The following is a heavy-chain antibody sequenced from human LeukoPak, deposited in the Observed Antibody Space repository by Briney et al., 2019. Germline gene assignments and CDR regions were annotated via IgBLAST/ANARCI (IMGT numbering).Heavy chain of an antibody. J-gene: IGHJ4*02. V-gene: IGHV6-1*01. CDR2: TYYRSKWYN. CDR1: GDSVSSNSAA. CDR3: AREGPRIGYSDSTGYYY. Sequence: SQTLSLTCAISGDSVSSNSAAWNWIRQSPSRGLEWPGRTYYRSKWYNDYAVSLKSRITINPDTSKNHFSLQLNSVTPEDTAVYYCAREGPRIGYSDSTGYYYWGQGTLVTVSS. D-gene: IGHD3-22*01.